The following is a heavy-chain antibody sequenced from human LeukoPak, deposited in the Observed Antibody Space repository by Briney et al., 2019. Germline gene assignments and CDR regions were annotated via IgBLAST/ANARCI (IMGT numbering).Heavy chain of an antibody. CDR1: GFTFSSYA. D-gene: IGHD3-10*01. Sequence: GGSLRLSCAASGFTFSSYAIHWVRQAPGKGLEWVSSVSSSRSYIYYADSVKGRFTISRDNAKNSLYLQMNSLRAEDTAVYYCASTSKDSGVQGGQRVAFDIWGQGTMVTVSS. CDR3: ASTSKDSGVQGGQRVAFDI. V-gene: IGHV3-21*06. J-gene: IGHJ3*02. CDR2: VSSSRSYI.